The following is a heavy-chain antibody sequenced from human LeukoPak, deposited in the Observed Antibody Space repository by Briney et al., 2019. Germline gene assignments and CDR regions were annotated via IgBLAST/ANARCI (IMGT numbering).Heavy chain of an antibody. CDR2: INHSGST. V-gene: IGHV4-34*01. CDR1: GGSFSGYY. J-gene: IGHJ4*02. D-gene: IGHD6-19*01. CDR3: ARGKQWLAY. Sequence: PSETLSLTCAVYGGSFSGYYWSWIRQPPGKGLEWIGEINHSGSTNYNPSLKSRVTISVDTSRNQFSLKLSSVTAADPAVYYCARGKQWLAYWGQGTLVTVSS.